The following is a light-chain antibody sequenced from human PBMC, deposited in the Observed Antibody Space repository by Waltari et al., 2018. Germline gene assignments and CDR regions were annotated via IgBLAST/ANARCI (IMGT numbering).Light chain of an antibody. Sequence: EIVMTQSPATLSVSPGERATLSCRVSQSVSSNLAWYQQKPGQAPRLLIYGASTRATGIPARFSGSGSGTEFTLTISSMQSEDFAVYYCQQYNNWPPLTFGGGTKVEIK. CDR2: GAS. J-gene: IGKJ4*01. CDR1: QSVSSN. V-gene: IGKV3-15*01. CDR3: QQYNNWPPLT.